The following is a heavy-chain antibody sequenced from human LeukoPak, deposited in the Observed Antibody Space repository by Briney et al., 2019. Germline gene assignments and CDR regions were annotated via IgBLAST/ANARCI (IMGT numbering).Heavy chain of an antibody. D-gene: IGHD6-19*01. J-gene: IGHJ4*02. V-gene: IGHV1-18*01. CDR3: ARDPPHSSGPTSPCFEY. Sequence: GASVKVSCKASGYTFTSYGISWVRQAPGQGPEWMGWVSTYNGNTNYAQKFQGRVTMTTDTSTSTAYVELRSLRADDTAVYYCARDPPHSSGPTSPCFEYWGQGTLVTVSS. CDR1: GYTFTSYG. CDR2: VSTYNGNT.